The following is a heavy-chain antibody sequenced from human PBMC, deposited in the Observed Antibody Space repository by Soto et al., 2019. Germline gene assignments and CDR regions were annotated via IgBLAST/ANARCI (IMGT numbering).Heavy chain of an antibody. V-gene: IGHV4-59*01. D-gene: IGHD6-13*01. Sequence: KPSETLSLTCTVSGGSISSYYWSWIRQPPGKGLEWIGYIYYSGSTNYNPSLKSRVTISVDTSKNQFSLKLSSVTAADTAVYYCARNTGPAAAGIDYYGMDVWGQGTTVTVSS. J-gene: IGHJ6*02. CDR2: IYYSGST. CDR3: ARNTGPAAAGIDYYGMDV. CDR1: GGSISSYY.